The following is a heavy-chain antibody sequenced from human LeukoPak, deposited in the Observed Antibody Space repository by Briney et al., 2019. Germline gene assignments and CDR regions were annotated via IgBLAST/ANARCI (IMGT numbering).Heavy chain of an antibody. CDR1: GFTFSSYW. D-gene: IGHD1-26*01. Sequence: PGGSLRLSCAASGFTFSSYWMYWVRQAPGKGLVCVSRIHTDGRSTYYADSLKGRFTISRDNSKNTLYLQMNSLRGEDTAVYYCARAGGTYYGIAFDIWGQGTMVTVSS. CDR2: IHTDGRST. V-gene: IGHV3-74*01. CDR3: ARAGGTYYGIAFDI. J-gene: IGHJ3*02.